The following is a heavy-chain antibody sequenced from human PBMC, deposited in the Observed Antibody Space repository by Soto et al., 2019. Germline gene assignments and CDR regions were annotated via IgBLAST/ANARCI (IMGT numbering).Heavy chain of an antibody. V-gene: IGHV3-11*01. J-gene: IGHJ6*02. CDR2: ISSSGSTI. CDR3: ARGDYDSSGYYFSFGYGMDV. D-gene: IGHD3-22*01. CDR1: GFTFSDYY. Sequence: PGGSLRLSCAASGFTFSDYYMSWIRQAPGKGLEWVSYISSSGSTIYYADSVKGRFTISRDNAKNSLYLQMNSLRAEDTAVYYCARGDYDSSGYYFSFGYGMDVWGQGTTVTVSS.